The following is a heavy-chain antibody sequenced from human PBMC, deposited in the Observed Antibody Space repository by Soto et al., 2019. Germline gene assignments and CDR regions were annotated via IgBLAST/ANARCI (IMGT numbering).Heavy chain of an antibody. Sequence: GGSLGLSCAASGLTFSSYGMHWVRQAPGKGLEWVAVISYDGSNKYYADSVKGRFTISRANSKNTLYLQMNSLRAEDTAVYYCAKLEGEAYYDFWSGYPEPFDYWGQGTLVTVSS. V-gene: IGHV3-30*18. CDR1: GLTFSSYG. D-gene: IGHD3-3*01. CDR2: ISYDGSNK. J-gene: IGHJ4*02. CDR3: AKLEGEAYYDFWSGYPEPFDY.